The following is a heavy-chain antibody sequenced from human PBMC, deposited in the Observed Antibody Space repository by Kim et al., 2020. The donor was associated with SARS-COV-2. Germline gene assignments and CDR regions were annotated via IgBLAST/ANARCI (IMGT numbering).Heavy chain of an antibody. J-gene: IGHJ5*02. V-gene: IGHV5-51*01. D-gene: IGHD2-2*01. CDR3: ARHSLFTSDLHSHSAFDP. CDR1: GYKFTNYW. Sequence: GESLKISCKGSGYKFTNYWIGWVRQMPGKGLEWMGIIYPGDSDTRYNPSFRGQVTISVDKSISTAYLLWSSLKASDAAMYYCARHSLFTSDLHSHSAFDPWGQGTLVTVSS. CDR2: IYPGDSDT.